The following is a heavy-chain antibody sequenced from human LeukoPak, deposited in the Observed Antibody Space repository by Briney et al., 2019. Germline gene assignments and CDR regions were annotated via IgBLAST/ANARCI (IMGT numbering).Heavy chain of an antibody. CDR3: AREDGDPYSPFDY. V-gene: IGHV3-53*01. Sequence: PGGSLRLSCAASGFTVSSNYMTWVRQAPGKGLEWVTVIYSGGSTYYTDPVKGRITISRDNSRNTLYLQLNSLRAEDAAVYYCAREDGDPYSPFDYWGQGTLVTVSS. D-gene: IGHD7-27*01. CDR2: IYSGGST. J-gene: IGHJ4*02. CDR1: GFTVSSNY.